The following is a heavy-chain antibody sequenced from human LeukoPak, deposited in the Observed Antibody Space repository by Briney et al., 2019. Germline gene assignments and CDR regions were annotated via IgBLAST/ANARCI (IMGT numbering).Heavy chain of an antibody. J-gene: IGHJ3*02. Sequence: SETLSLTCTVSGVSISSSSYYWGWIRQPPGKGLEWIGSIYCSGSTYYNPSLKSRVTIPVDTSKNQFSLKLSSVTAADTAVYYCARHLRRAGAFDIWGQGTMVTVSS. D-gene: IGHD3-10*01. CDR2: IYCSGST. CDR3: ARHLRRAGAFDI. V-gene: IGHV4-39*01. CDR1: GVSISSSSYY.